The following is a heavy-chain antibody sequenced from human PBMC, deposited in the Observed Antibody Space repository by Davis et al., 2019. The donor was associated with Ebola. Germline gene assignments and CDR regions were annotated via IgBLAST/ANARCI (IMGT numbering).Heavy chain of an antibody. CDR2: INHSGST. D-gene: IGHD2-15*01. J-gene: IGHJ6*02. Sequence: SETLSLTCAVYGGSFSGYYWSWIRQPPGKGLECIGEINHSGSTNYNPSLKSRVTISVDTSKNQFSLKLSSVTAADTAVYYCARKGVVVVAALYYYYGMDVWGQGTTVTVSS. CDR1: GGSFSGYY. V-gene: IGHV4-34*01. CDR3: ARKGVVVVAALYYYYGMDV.